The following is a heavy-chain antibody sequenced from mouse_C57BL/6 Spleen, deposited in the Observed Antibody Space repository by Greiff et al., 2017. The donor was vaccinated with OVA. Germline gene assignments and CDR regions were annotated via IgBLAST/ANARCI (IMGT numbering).Heavy chain of an antibody. D-gene: IGHD1-1*01. V-gene: IGHV3-6*01. CDR1: GYSITSGYY. CDR3: ARGDYGSPPFAY. Sequence: EVQLQESGPGLVKPSQSLSLTCSVTGYSITSGYYWNWIRQFPGNKLEWMGYISYDGSNNYNPSLKNRISITRDTSKNQFFLKLNSVTTEDTATYYCARGDYGSPPFAYWGQGTLVTVSA. J-gene: IGHJ3*01. CDR2: ISYDGSN.